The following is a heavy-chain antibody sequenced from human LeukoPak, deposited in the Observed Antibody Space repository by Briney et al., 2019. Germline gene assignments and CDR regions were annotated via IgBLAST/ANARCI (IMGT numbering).Heavy chain of an antibody. V-gene: IGHV4-4*02. D-gene: IGHD6-19*01. CDR2: IYYSGSIY. Sequence: PSGTLSLTCAVSGGSISSSNWWSWVRQPPGKGLGWIGSIYYSGSIYYYNPSLKSRVTISIDTSKNQFSLKMSSVTAADTAVYYCARRKSGAVAVDYWGQGTLITVSS. CDR1: GGSISSSNW. J-gene: IGHJ4*02. CDR3: ARRKSGAVAVDY.